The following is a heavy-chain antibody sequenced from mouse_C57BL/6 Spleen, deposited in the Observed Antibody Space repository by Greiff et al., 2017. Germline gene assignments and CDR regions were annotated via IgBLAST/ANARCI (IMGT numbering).Heavy chain of an antibody. V-gene: IGHV6-3*01. J-gene: IGHJ2*01. CDR3: TFSSGDFDY. Sequence: EVKLVESGGGLVQPGGSMKLSCVASGFTFSNYWMNWVRQSPEKGLEWVAQIRLKSDNYATHYAESVKGRFTISRDDSKSSVYLQMNTLRAEDTGIYYCTFSSGDFDYWGQGTTRTVSS. CDR1: GFTFSNYW. CDR2: IRLKSDNYAT.